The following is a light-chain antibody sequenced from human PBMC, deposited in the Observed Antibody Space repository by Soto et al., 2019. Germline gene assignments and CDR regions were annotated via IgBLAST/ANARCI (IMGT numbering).Light chain of an antibody. CDR1: SNDVGGYAY. CDR3: SSYTGDTTPV. J-gene: IGLJ2*01. Sequence: QSVLTQPASVSGSPGQSITISCTGTSNDVGGYAYVSWYQQYPDKAPKLVISEVSNRPSGVSHRFSGSRSGNTASLTISGLQAEDEADYYCSSYTGDTTPVFGGGTKLTVL. CDR2: EVS. V-gene: IGLV2-14*01.